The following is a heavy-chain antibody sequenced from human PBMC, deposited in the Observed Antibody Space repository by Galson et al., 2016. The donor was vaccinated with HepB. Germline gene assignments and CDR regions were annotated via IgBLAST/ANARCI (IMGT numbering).Heavy chain of an antibody. CDR1: GFTCSSHW. CDR3: ARDLWRGGRIDY. J-gene: IGHJ4*02. Sequence: SPRLSCAASGFTCSSHWLHWVRHAPGKGVVWVSHITIDGSTTTYADSVKGRFTISRDNAKNTLYLQMNSLRAEDTAVYYCARDLWRGGRIDYWGQGTLVTVSS. CDR2: ITIDGSTT. D-gene: IGHD4-23*01. V-gene: IGHV3-74*01.